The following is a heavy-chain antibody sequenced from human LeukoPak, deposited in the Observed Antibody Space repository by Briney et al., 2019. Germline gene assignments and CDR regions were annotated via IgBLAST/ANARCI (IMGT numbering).Heavy chain of an antibody. J-gene: IGHJ6*03. CDR1: GASVSSSH. CDR2: IYYSGST. V-gene: IGHV4-59*08. Sequence: SETLSLTCTVSGASVSSSHWNWIRQSPGKGLEWIGSIYYSGSTDYNPSLKSRVSISVDTSKNQFSLKLSSVTAADTAVYYCARHVLFYYLYYMDVWGKGTTVTVSS. CDR3: ARHVLFYYLYYMDV. D-gene: IGHD3-10*01.